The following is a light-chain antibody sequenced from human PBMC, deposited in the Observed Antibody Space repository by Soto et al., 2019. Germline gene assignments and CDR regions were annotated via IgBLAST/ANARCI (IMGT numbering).Light chain of an antibody. Sequence: EIVLTQSPATLSLSPWERAALACRASKSVSNYVAWYHQKSGQPPRLLIYGASSRATGIPDRFSGSGSGTDFILTISRLEPEDFAVYYCQQYGSSPRTFGQGTKVDI. CDR2: GAS. CDR3: QQYGSSPRT. V-gene: IGKV3-20*01. J-gene: IGKJ1*01. CDR1: KSVSNY.